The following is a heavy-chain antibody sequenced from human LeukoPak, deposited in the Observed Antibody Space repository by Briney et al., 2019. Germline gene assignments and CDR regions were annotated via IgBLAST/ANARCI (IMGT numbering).Heavy chain of an antibody. CDR2: ISGSGGST. CDR1: GFTFSSYA. J-gene: IGHJ4*02. Sequence: GGSLRLSCAASGFTFSSYAMSWVRQAPGKGLEWVSAISGSGGSTYYADSVKGRFTISRDNSKNTLYLQVNSLRAEDTAVYYCAKLPRGSGSYYAFDYWGQGTLVTVSS. CDR3: AKLPRGSGSYYAFDY. V-gene: IGHV3-23*01. D-gene: IGHD3-10*01.